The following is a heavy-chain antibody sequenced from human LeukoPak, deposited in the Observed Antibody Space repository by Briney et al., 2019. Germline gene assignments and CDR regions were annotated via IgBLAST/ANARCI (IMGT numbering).Heavy chain of an antibody. CDR2: IKEDGSEK. Sequence: PGGSLRLSCAASGFTLSGYWMSWVRQAPGKGLEWVANIKEDGSEKYYVDSVEGRFTVSRDNAKNSLYLHMNSLTAEDTAMYYCARDWVAGVPFDAFDIWGQGTMVSVSS. CDR3: ARDWVAGVPFDAFDI. CDR1: GFTLSGYW. D-gene: IGHD3-10*01. V-gene: IGHV3-7*01. J-gene: IGHJ3*02.